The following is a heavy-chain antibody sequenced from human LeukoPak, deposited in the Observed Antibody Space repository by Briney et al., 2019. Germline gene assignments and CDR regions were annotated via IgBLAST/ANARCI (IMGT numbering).Heavy chain of an antibody. CDR2: ISGSGGSQ. CDR3: AKVRWLLPNDDDY. Sequence: GGSLRLSCAASGFIFSNYGMNWVRQAPGKGLEWVSTISGSGGSQYYADSVKGRFTISRDNSKNTLYLQMNSLRAEDTAVYYCAKVRWLLPNDDDYWGQETLVTVSS. J-gene: IGHJ4*02. CDR1: GFIFSNYG. D-gene: IGHD3-22*01. V-gene: IGHV3-23*01.